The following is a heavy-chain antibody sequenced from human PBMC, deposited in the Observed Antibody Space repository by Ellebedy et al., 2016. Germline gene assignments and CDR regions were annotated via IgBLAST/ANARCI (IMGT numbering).Heavy chain of an antibody. CDR3: VSIPAGGTVYYYYGMDD. D-gene: IGHD6-13*01. V-gene: IGHV4-39*07. J-gene: IGHJ6*02. CDR1: GASISSYDYF. CDR2: IFKSGSI. Sequence: SETLSLTXAVSGASISSYDYFWGWVRQPPGKGLQWVGSIFKSGSIYYNPSLQSRLSISMDTAKNQFSLKVTSVTAADTAVYYCVSIPAGGTVYYYYGMDDWGPGTTVTVSS.